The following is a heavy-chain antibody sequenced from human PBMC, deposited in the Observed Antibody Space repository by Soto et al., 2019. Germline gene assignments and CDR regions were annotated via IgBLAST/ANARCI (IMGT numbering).Heavy chain of an antibody. CDR2: INPSGGST. CDR1: GYTFTSYY. V-gene: IGHV1-46*03. Sequence: ASVKVSCKASGYTFTSYYMHWVRQAPGQGLEWMGIINPSGGSTSYAQKFQGRVTMTRDTSTSTVYMELSSLRSEDTAVYYCATTENSPYYFDYWGQRPLVTVSS. CDR3: ATTENSPYYFDY. D-gene: IGHD1-7*01. J-gene: IGHJ4*02.